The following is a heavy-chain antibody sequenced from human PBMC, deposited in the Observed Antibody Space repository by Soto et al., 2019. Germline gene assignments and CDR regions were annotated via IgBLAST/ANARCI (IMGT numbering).Heavy chain of an antibody. CDR3: ALAGRIAAAGRWGVYFDP. CDR2: IYWNDDK. D-gene: IGHD6-13*01. Sequence: SGPTLVNPTQTLTLTCTFSGFSLSTSGVGVGWIRQPPGKALEWLALIYWNDDKRYSPSLKSRLTITKDTSKNQVVLTMTNMDPVDTATYYCALAGRIAAAGRWGVYFDPWGQGTLVTVSS. J-gene: IGHJ4*02. CDR1: GFSLSTSGVG. V-gene: IGHV2-5*01.